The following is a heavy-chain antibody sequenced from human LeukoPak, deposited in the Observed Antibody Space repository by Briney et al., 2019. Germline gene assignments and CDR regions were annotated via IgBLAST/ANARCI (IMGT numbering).Heavy chain of an antibody. J-gene: IGHJ4*02. CDR2: ISWNSGSI. CDR1: GFTFDDYA. CDR3: AVAQPDYYDSSGYSFDY. Sequence: SLRLSCAASGFTFDDYAMHWVRQAPGKGLEWVSGISWNSGSIGYADSVKGRFTISRDNAKNSLYLQMNSLRAEDTALYYCAVAQPDYYDSSGYSFDYWGQGTLVTVSS. D-gene: IGHD3-22*01. V-gene: IGHV3-9*01.